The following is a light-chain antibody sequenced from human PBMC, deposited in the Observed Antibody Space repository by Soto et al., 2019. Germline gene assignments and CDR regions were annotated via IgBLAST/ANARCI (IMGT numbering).Light chain of an antibody. Sequence: EIVVTQSPGTLSLSPGERATLSCRASQSVSSSYLAWYQQKPGQAPRLLIYGASSRATGIPDRFSGSGSGTDFTLTISRLEPEDFAVYYCQQYGSSPPTFGQGTKV. CDR2: GAS. J-gene: IGKJ1*01. CDR1: QSVSSSY. V-gene: IGKV3-20*01. CDR3: QQYGSSPPT.